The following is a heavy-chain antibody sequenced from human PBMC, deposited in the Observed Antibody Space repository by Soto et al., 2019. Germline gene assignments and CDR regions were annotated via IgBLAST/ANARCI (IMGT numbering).Heavy chain of an antibody. CDR2: SIPIFGTA. CDR1: GGTFSSYA. J-gene: IGHJ4*02. CDR3: ARGKAARPYQFDC. V-gene: IGHV1-69*01. Sequence: QVQLVQSGAEVKKPGSSVKVSCKASGGTFSSYAISWVRQAPGQGLEWMGGSIPIFGTANYAQKFHGRVTITAAESTSRAYMELSSLISEDTAVYYCARGKAARPYQFDCWGQGTLVTVSS. D-gene: IGHD6-6*01.